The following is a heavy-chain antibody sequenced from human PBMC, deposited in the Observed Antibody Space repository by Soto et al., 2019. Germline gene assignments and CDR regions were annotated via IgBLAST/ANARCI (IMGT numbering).Heavy chain of an antibody. J-gene: IGHJ6*03. CDR3: ARGRITMVRGGQIYYYYYMDV. Sequence: GASVKVSCKASGYTFTSYDINWVRQATGQGLEWMGWMNPNSGNTGYAQKFQGRVTMTRNTSISTAYMELSSLRSEDTAVYYCARGRITMVRGGQIYYYYYMDVWGKGTTVTVSS. V-gene: IGHV1-8*01. D-gene: IGHD3-10*01. CDR1: GYTFTSYD. CDR2: MNPNSGNT.